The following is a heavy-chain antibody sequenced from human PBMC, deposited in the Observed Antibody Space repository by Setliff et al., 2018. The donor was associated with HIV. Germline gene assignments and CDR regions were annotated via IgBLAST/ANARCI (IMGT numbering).Heavy chain of an antibody. V-gene: IGHV1-2*02. CDR3: ARADVLLCDY. J-gene: IGHJ4*02. Sequence: ASVKVSCKASGYTFTGHYLHWVRQAPGQGLEWMGWIDPNSGDTNYAQKFQGGVTITSDTSVSTAYMELRRLSSDDTAVYYCARADVLLCDYWGQGTLVTVSS. CDR1: GYTFTGHY. CDR2: IDPNSGDT. D-gene: IGHD3-16*01.